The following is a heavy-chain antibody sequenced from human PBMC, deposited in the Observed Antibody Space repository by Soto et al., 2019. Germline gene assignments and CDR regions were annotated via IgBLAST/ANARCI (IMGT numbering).Heavy chain of an antibody. CDR1: GGSISSYY. CDR3: TTGGDASKTGC. Sequence: SETLSLTCTVSGGSISSYYWSWIRQHPGRGLEWIGYIYYSGSTNYNPSLKSRVAISVDTSKNQFSLRLTSVTAADTAVYYCTTGGDASKTGCWGQGTLVTVSS. CDR2: IYYSGST. V-gene: IGHV4-59*12. J-gene: IGHJ4*02. D-gene: IGHD1-1*01.